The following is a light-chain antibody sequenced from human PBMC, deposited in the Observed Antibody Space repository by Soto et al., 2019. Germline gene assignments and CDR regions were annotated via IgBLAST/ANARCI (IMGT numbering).Light chain of an antibody. CDR1: QDISSS. V-gene: IGKV1-9*01. J-gene: IGKJ4*01. Sequence: DIQLTQSPSFLSASIGDRVTITCRASQDISSSLVWYQKKPGKAPNLLIYGASTLHTGVPSRFSGDGSGTEFSLTISSLQPEDFATYYCQQVKSYPLTFGGGTKVEIK. CDR2: GAS. CDR3: QQVKSYPLT.